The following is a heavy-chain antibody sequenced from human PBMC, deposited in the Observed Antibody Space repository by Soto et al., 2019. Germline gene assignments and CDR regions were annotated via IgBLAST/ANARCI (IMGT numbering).Heavy chain of an antibody. D-gene: IGHD3-9*01. Sequence: ASVKVSCKASGYTFTSYDINWVRQATGQGLEWMGWMNPNSGNTGYAQKFQGRVTMTRNTSISTAYMELSSLRSEDTAVYYCARGFSKGLRYFDWLLSPGWFDPWGQGTLVTVSS. CDR2: MNPNSGNT. CDR3: ARGFSKGLRYFDWLLSPGWFDP. CDR1: GYTFTSYD. J-gene: IGHJ5*02. V-gene: IGHV1-8*01.